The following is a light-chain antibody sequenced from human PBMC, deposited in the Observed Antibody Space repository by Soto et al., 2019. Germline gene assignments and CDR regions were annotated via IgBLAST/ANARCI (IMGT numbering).Light chain of an antibody. CDR1: NSDVGTYNY. V-gene: IGLV2-11*01. Sequence: QSALTQPRSVSGSPGQSVTISCTGTNSDVGTYNYVSWYQQHPGKAPKLMVYDVSKRPSGVPDRFSGSKSGNTAPLTISGLQAEDEADYYCCSYAGRYIYVFGTGTKVTVL. J-gene: IGLJ1*01. CDR2: DVS. CDR3: CSYAGRYIYV.